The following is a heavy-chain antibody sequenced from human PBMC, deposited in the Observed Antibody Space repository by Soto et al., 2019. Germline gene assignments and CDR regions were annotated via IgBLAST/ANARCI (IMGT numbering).Heavy chain of an antibody. Sequence: SETLSLTCAVSGYSISSGYYWGWIRQPPGKGLVWIGSIYHSGSTYYNPSLKSRVTISVDTSKNQFSLKLSSVTAADTAVYYCARDTYYYDSSGYYFHYYYYAMDVWRQGTTVP. CDR1: GYSISSGYY. J-gene: IGHJ6*02. CDR3: ARDTYYYDSSGYYFHYYYYAMDV. V-gene: IGHV4-38-2*02. D-gene: IGHD3-22*01. CDR2: IYHSGST.